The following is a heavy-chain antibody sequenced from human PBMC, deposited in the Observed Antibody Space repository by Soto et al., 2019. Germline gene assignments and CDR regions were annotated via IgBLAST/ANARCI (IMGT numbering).Heavy chain of an antibody. V-gene: IGHV4-31*03. CDR1: GGAISRGGYY. D-gene: IGHD3-22*01. CDR2: LHYSGST. Sequence: PSETLSLTCTVSGGAISRGGYYSSWIRQHPPKGLEWIGYLHYSGSTSHNPSLKSRVTISVDTSKNQFSLKLSSVAAADTAVYYCARLDSSGYYYGYYSDYWGQGTLVTVSS. J-gene: IGHJ4*02. CDR3: ARLDSSGYYYGYYSDY.